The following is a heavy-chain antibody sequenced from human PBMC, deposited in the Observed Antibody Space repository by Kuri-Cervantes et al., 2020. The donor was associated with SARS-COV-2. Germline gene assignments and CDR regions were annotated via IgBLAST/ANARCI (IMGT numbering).Heavy chain of an antibody. CDR3: ARTRVQDPNAFDI. D-gene: IGHD3-10*02. Sequence: SGPTLVKPTQTLTLTCTFSGFSLSTSGMRVSWIRQPPGKALEWLARIDWDDDKFYITSLKTRLTISRDTSTNQVVLTLTNVDPVDTATYYCARTRVQDPNAFDIWGQGTMVTVSS. CDR2: IDWDDDK. CDR1: GFSLSTSGMR. J-gene: IGHJ3*02. V-gene: IGHV2-70*04.